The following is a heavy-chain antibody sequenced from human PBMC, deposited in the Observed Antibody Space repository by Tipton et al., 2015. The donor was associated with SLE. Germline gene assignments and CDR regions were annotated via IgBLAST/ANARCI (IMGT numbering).Heavy chain of an antibody. D-gene: IGHD3-10*01. V-gene: IGHV4-34*01. J-gene: IGHJ5*02. CDR2: INDRGKT. Sequence: GLVKPSETLSLTCAVFGESFSGHYWTWIRQPPGKGLEWLGDINDRGKTNYNPSLKSRLTISVDTPKNQFSLKLTSLTAADTAVYYCASPATYGSGSFDPWGQGTLVTVSS. CDR1: GESFSGHY. CDR3: ASPATYGSGSFDP.